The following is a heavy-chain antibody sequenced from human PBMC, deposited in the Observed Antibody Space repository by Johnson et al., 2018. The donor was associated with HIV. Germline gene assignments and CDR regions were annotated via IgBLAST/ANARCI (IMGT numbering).Heavy chain of an antibody. J-gene: IGHJ3*02. CDR3: AKASQQLVFYVAVDI. CDR2: ISYDGSNK. V-gene: IGHV3-30-3*01. D-gene: IGHD6-13*01. CDR1: GLTISRNA. Sequence: QVQLVESGGGLVQPGGSLRLSCAVSGLTISRNAMTWVRQAPGKGLEWVAVISYDGSNKYYADSVKGRFTISRDNYKNTLYLQMNSLRAEDTAVYYCAKASQQLVFYVAVDIWGQGTMVTVSS.